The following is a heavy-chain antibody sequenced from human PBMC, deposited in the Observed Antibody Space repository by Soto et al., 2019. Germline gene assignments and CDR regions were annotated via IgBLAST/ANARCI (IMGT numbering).Heavy chain of an antibody. CDR1: GGTFRTAA. V-gene: IGHV1-69*12. D-gene: IGHD2-8*01. CDR2: IMPVFRTP. CDR3: ARDNDRPQLGGNYYYILDV. J-gene: IGHJ6*02. Sequence: QVQLEQSGAEVKKPGSSVKVSCKASGGTFRTAAINWVRQAPGQGLEWMGGIMPVFRTPDYAQKFQGRVTITADESTNTAYMELSGLRSDDTAVYYCARDNDRPQLGGNYYYILDVWGQGTTITVSS.